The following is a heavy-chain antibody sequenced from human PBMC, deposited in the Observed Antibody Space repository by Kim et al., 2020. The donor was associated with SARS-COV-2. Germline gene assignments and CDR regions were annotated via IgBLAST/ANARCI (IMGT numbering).Heavy chain of an antibody. J-gene: IGHJ4*02. V-gene: IGHV1-3*01. CDR3: ARVFTHYYDSSGYWRVASDFDY. CDR1: GYTFTSYA. CDR2: INAGNGNT. Sequence: ASVKVSCKASGYTFTSYAMHWVRQAPGQRLEWMGWINAGNGNTKYSQKFQGRVTITRDTSASTAYMELSSLRSEDTAVYYCARVFTHYYDSSGYWRVASDFDYWGQGTLVTVSS. D-gene: IGHD3-22*01.